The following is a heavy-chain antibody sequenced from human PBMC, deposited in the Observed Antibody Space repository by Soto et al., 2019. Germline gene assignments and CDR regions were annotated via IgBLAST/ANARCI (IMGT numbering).Heavy chain of an antibody. J-gene: IGHJ5*02. Sequence: PXETLYLTCTVSGCSISSSSYYWGWIRQPPGKDLEWIGSIYYSGTTYYNPSLKSRVTISVDTSKNQFSLRLSSVTAADTAVYYCARHSQVTNRVAFPFDPSGQGTLVTVSS. D-gene: IGHD3-3*02. CDR1: GCSISSSSYY. V-gene: IGHV4-39*01. CDR3: ARHSQVTNRVAFPFDP. CDR2: IYYSGTT.